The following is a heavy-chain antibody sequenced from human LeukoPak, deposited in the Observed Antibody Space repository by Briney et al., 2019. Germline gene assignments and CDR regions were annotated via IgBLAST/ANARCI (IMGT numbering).Heavy chain of an antibody. CDR2: SSLSSSYI. CDR3: ARDRTTGIAVAGTASDY. Sequence: NPGGSLRLSCAASGFTFSSYSMNWVRQAPGKGLEWVSSSSLSSSYIYYADSMKGRFTISRDNAKNSLYLQTNSLRAEDTAVYYCARDRTTGIAVAGTASDYWGQGTLVSVSS. CDR1: GFTFSSYS. D-gene: IGHD6-19*01. V-gene: IGHV3-21*01. J-gene: IGHJ4*02.